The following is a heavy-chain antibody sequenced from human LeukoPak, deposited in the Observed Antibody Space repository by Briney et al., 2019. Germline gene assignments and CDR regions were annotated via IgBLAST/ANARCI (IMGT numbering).Heavy chain of an antibody. V-gene: IGHV4-34*01. J-gene: IGHJ6*02. CDR2: INHSGST. CDR1: GGSFSGYY. Sequence: SETLSLTCAVYGGSFSGYYWSWIRQPPGKGLEWIGEINHSGSTNYNPSLKSRVTISVDTSKNQFSLKLSSVTAADTAVYYCARGNYDFWSGYLAPYYYYGMDVWGQGATVTVSS. D-gene: IGHD3-3*01. CDR3: ARGNYDFWSGYLAPYYYYGMDV.